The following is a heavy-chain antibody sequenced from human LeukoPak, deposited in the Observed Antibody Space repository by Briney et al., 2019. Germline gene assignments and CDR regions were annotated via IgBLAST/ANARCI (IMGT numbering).Heavy chain of an antibody. V-gene: IGHV4-34*01. CDR3: ARAPWQQVGDYFDY. J-gene: IGHJ4*02. CDR1: GGSFSGYY. Sequence: SETLSLTCAVYGGSFSGYYWSWIRQPPGKGLEWIGEINHSGSTNYNPSLKSRVTISVDTSKNQFSLKLSSVTAADTAVYYCARAPWQQVGDYFDYWGQGTLVTVSS. D-gene: IGHD1-26*01. CDR2: INHSGST.